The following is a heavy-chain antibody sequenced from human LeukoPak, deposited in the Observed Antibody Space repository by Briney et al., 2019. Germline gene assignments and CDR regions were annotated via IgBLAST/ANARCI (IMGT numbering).Heavy chain of an antibody. V-gene: IGHV1-46*01. CDR3: ASLGDSSGYHYFDY. CDR2: INPSGGST. CDR1: GYTFTSYY. Sequence: GASVNVSFKSSGYTFTSYYMHWVRQAPGQGLEWMGIINPSGGSTSYAKKFQGRVTMTRDTSTSTVYMELSSLRSEDPAVYYCASLGDSSGYHYFDYWGQGTLVTVS. J-gene: IGHJ4*02. D-gene: IGHD3-22*01.